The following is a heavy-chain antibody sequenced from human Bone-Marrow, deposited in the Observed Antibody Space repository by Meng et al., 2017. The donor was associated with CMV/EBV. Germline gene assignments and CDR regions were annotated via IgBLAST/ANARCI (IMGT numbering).Heavy chain of an antibody. D-gene: IGHD3-10*01. V-gene: IGHV3-30*09. J-gene: IGHJ4*02. Sequence: GGSLRLSCAASGFTFSSYAMHWVRQAPGKGLEWVAVISYDGSNKYYADSVKGRFAISRDNSKNTLYLQMNSLRAEDTAVYYCARGVNYFEYWGQGTLVTVSS. CDR1: GFTFSSYA. CDR3: ARGVNYFEY. CDR2: ISYDGSNK.